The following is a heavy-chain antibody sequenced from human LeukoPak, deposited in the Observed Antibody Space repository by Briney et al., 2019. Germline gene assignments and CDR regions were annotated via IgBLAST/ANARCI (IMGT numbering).Heavy chain of an antibody. CDR1: GVSISSRSYY. CDR3: ARHTIFGVVKDNYFDY. Sequence: SETLSLTCTVSGVSISSRSYYWGWIRQPPGKGLEWIGSIYYSGSTYYNPSLKSRVTISVDTSKNQFSLKLSSVTAADTAVYYCARHTIFGVVKDNYFDYWGQGTLVTVSS. D-gene: IGHD3-3*01. V-gene: IGHV4-39*01. J-gene: IGHJ4*02. CDR2: IYYSGST.